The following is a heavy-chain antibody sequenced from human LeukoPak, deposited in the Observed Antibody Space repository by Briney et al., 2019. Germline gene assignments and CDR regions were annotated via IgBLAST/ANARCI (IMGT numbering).Heavy chain of an antibody. CDR2: INHSGST. Sequence: PSETLSLTCTVSGGSISSYYWSWIRQPPGKGLEWIGEINHSGSTNYNPSLKSRVTISVDTSKNQFSLKLSSVTAADTAVYYCARGRFIGGYSYGTFDYWGQGTLDTVSS. CDR3: ARGRFIGGYSYGTFDY. CDR1: GGSISSYY. V-gene: IGHV4-34*01. D-gene: IGHD5-18*01. J-gene: IGHJ4*02.